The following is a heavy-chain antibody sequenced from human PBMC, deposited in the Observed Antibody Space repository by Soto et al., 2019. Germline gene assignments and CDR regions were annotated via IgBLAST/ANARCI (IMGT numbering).Heavy chain of an antibody. CDR2: IIPILGIA. D-gene: IGHD5-18*01. Sequence: QVQLVQSGAEVKKPGSSVKVSCKASGGTFSSYTISWVRQAPGQGLEWMGRIIPILGIANYAQKFQGRVTITADKSTSTAYMELSSLRSEDTAVYYCATVYSYGSNYFDYWGQGTLVTVSS. J-gene: IGHJ4*02. CDR3: ATVYSYGSNYFDY. CDR1: GGTFSSYT. V-gene: IGHV1-69*02.